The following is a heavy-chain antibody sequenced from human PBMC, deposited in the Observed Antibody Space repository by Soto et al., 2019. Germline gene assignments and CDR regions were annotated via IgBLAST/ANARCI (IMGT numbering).Heavy chain of an antibody. CDR2: IYYSGNT. CDR1: GVSISSYY. J-gene: IGHJ4*02. Sequence: QVQLQESGPGLVKPSETLSLTCTVSGVSISSYYWSWIRQPPGKGLEWIGYIYYSGNTNYNPSLKSRXXTXIXGSKTQFSLELSSVTAADSAVYFCARGIGQQLPPLDWGQGTLVTVSS. D-gene: IGHD6-13*01. V-gene: IGHV4-59*01. CDR3: ARGIGQQLPPLD.